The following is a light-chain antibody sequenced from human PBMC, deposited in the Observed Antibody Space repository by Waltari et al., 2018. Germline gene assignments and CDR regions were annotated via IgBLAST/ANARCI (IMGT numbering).Light chain of an antibody. CDR1: QSVKNN. CDR3: QEYDTYPVT. V-gene: IGKV1-5*03. CDR2: KAF. Sequence: DIQLTQSPSTLSASVGDRVTITCRASQSVKNNLAWYQQKTGKAPKVLIHKAFYLQSGVPSRVSGSGYGTEFILSSSSLQPDDFATYYCQEYDTYPVTFGGGTRVEIK. J-gene: IGKJ4*01.